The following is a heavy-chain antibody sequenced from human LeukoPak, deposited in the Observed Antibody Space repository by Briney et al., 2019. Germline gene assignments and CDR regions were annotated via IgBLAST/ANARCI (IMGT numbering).Heavy chain of an antibody. Sequence: VSVKVSCKASGYTFTSYGISWVRQAPGQGPEWVGWINPNSGDTTYAQNFQGWVTMTRDTSITTAYMELSRLRSDDTAVYYCARELGSSGYYGVDYWGQGTLVTVSS. CDR3: ARELGSSGYYGVDY. J-gene: IGHJ4*02. CDR2: INPNSGDT. D-gene: IGHD3-22*01. V-gene: IGHV1-2*04. CDR1: GYTFTSYG.